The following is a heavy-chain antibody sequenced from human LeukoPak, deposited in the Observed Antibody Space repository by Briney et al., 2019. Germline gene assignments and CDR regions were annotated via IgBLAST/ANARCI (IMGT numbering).Heavy chain of an antibody. CDR1: GFTFSSYW. D-gene: IGHD2-15*01. CDR2: INSDGSST. CDR3: ARRYCSGGSCFRANYYYMDV. Sequence: GGSLRLSCAASGFTFSSYWMHWVRQAPGKGLVWVSRINSDGSSTSYADSVKGRFTISRDNAKNTLYLQMNSLRAEDTAVYYCARRYCSGGSCFRANYYYMDVWGKGTTVTVSS. V-gene: IGHV3-74*01. J-gene: IGHJ6*03.